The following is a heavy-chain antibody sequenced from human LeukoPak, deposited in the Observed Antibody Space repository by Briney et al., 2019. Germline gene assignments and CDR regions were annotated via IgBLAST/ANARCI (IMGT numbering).Heavy chain of an antibody. Sequence: PGGSLRLSCAASGFTFSSYSMNWVRQAPGKGLEWISYISSGTITMYYADSMKGRFTISRDNAKNSLYLQMNGLKADDTAVYYCAREGEFDYWGQGTLVTVSS. CDR1: GFTFSSYS. CDR2: ISSGTITM. V-gene: IGHV3-48*01. CDR3: AREGEFDY. D-gene: IGHD1-26*01. J-gene: IGHJ4*02.